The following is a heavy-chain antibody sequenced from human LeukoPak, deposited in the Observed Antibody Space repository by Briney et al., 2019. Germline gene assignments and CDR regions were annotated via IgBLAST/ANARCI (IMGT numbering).Heavy chain of an antibody. Sequence: PGGSLRLSCAASGFTFSSYAMSWVRQAPGKGLEWIGSIYYSGSTYYNPSLKSRVTISVDTSKNQFSLKLSSVTAADTAVYYCARSGYSYGNRFNWFDPWGQGTLVTVSS. CDR3: ARSGYSYGNRFNWFDP. V-gene: IGHV4-39*01. CDR2: IYYSGST. J-gene: IGHJ5*02. CDR1: GFTFSSYA. D-gene: IGHD5-18*01.